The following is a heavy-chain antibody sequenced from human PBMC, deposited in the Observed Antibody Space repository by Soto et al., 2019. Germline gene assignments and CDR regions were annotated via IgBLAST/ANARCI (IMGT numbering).Heavy chain of an antibody. D-gene: IGHD2-15*01. CDR1: GFTFKTYA. CDR2: ISGSGGST. J-gene: IGHJ4*02. CDR3: ANLFVGLFDY. V-gene: IGHV3-23*01. Sequence: GGSLRLSYAASGFTFKTYAMSWVRQAPGKGLEWVSAISGSGGSTYYADSVKGRFTISRDNSKNTLYLQMNSLRAEDTAVNYGANLFVGLFDYWGQGTLVPVSS.